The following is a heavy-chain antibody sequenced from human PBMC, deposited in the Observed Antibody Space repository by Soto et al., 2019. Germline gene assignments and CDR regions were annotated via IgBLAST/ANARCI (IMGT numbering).Heavy chain of an antibody. D-gene: IGHD1-26*01. CDR1: GYSFNNYW. V-gene: IGHV5-51*01. CDR2: IHSGDSDT. CDR3: ARRLGPAYSGSYYAFDH. Sequence: CKGSGYSFNNYWRGRLLQCPGTHLEWLGIIHSGDSDTRYSPSIQGQVTFSVDKSNSTAYLQWTTLKASDTAMYYCARRLGPAYSGSYYAFDHWGQGTLVPGAS. J-gene: IGHJ4*02.